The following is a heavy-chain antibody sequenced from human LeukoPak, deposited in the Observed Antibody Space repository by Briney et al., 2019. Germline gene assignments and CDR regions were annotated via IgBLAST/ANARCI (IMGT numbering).Heavy chain of an antibody. J-gene: IGHJ4*02. CDR2: ISYDGSNK. D-gene: IGHD4-23*01. Sequence: GGSLRLSCAASGFTFSSYGMHWVRQAPGKGLEWVAVISYDGSNKYYADSVKGRFTISRDNSKNTLYLQMNSLRAEDTAVYYCARDSSLRWTRYYFDYWGQGTLVTVSS. CDR1: GFTFSSYG. V-gene: IGHV3-30*03. CDR3: ARDSSLRWTRYYFDY.